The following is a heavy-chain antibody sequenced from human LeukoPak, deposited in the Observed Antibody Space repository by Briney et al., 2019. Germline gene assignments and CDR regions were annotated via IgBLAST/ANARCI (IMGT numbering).Heavy chain of an antibody. D-gene: IGHD2-2*01. CDR2: INWNGGST. CDR1: GFTFDDYG. Sequence: PGRSLRLSCAASGFTFDDYGMSNVRQAPVKGLRQSSAINWNGGSTGYADSVRGRFTISRDNAKNSLYLQMASLRAEDTALYYCARDYCRSTSVGCYYGMDVWGQGTTVSVSS. V-gene: IGHV3-20*04. CDR3: ARDYCRSTSVGCYYGMDV. J-gene: IGHJ6*02.